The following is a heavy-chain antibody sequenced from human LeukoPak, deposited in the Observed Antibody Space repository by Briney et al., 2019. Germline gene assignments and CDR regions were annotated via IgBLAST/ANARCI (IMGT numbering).Heavy chain of an antibody. J-gene: IGHJ4*02. CDR2: IKQDGSEK. D-gene: IGHD4-23*01. Sequence: PGGSLRLSCAASGFTFSSYWMSWVRQAPGKGLEWVANIKQDGSEKYYVDSVKGRFTISRDNAKNSLYLQMNSLRAEDTAVYYCARLYGGNSDDWFYWGQGTLVTVSS. CDR1: GFTFSSYW. V-gene: IGHV3-7*01. CDR3: ARLYGGNSDDWFY.